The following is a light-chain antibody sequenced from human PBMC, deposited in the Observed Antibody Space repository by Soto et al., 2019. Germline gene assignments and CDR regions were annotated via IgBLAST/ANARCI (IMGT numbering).Light chain of an antibody. CDR3: QKYYSAPPT. Sequence: DIQMTQSPSSLSASVGDRVTITCRASQGISRYLAWYQQKPGKVPKLLIYAASTLQSGVPSRFSGSGSGTDFTLTISSLQPEDVATYYCQKYYSAPPTFGQGTKVDIK. CDR2: AAS. CDR1: QGISRY. V-gene: IGKV1-27*01. J-gene: IGKJ1*01.